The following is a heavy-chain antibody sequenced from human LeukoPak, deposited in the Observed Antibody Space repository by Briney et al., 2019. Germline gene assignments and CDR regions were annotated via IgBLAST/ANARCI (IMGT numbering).Heavy chain of an antibody. J-gene: IGHJ4*02. V-gene: IGHV1-69*05. Sequence: ASVKVSCKASGGTFSSYAISWVRQAPGQGLEWMGGIIPIFGTANYAQKFQGRVTITTDESTSTAYMGLSSLRSEDTTVYYCASSGGSLDYWGQGTLVTVSS. CDR1: GGTFSSYA. CDR2: IIPIFGTA. D-gene: IGHD1-26*01. CDR3: ASSGGSLDY.